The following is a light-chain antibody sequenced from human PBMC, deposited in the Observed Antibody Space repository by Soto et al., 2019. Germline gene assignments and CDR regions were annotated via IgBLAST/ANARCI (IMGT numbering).Light chain of an antibody. Sequence: QSVVAPPSSLSGSPGQSITISCTGTSSDVGGYNYVSWYQQHPGKAPKLMIYEVSNRPSGVSNRFSGSKSGNTASLTISGLQAEDEADYYCSSYISRSRVFGTGTKVTVL. CDR1: SSDVGGYNY. CDR2: EVS. V-gene: IGLV2-14*01. J-gene: IGLJ1*01. CDR3: SSYISRSRV.